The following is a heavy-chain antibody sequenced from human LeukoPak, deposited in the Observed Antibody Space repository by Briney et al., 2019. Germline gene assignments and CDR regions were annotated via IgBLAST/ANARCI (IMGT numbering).Heavy chain of an antibody. Sequence: ASVKVSCTASGFTFTSSAMQWVRQARGQRLEWIGWIVVGSGNTNYAQKFQERVTITRDMSTSTAYMELSSLRSEDAAVYYCAAAAYYDSSGYYCSRWGFDYWGQEPWSPSPQ. CDR2: IVVGSGNT. CDR3: AAAAYYDSSGYYCSRWGFDY. V-gene: IGHV1-58*02. D-gene: IGHD3-22*01. J-gene: IGHJ4*01. CDR1: GFTFTSSA.